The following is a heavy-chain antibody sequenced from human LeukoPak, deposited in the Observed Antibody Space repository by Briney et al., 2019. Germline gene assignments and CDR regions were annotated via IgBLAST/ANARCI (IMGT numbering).Heavy chain of an antibody. CDR1: GFTFSNYA. CDR3: AKGVVSGTLYYYGMDV. Sequence: GGSLRLSCAASGFTFSNYAMHWVRQAPGKGLEWVAVISYDGIDKYYADSVKGRFIISRDNSKNSVYLQMNILTAEDTATYYCAKGVVSGTLYYYGMDVWGQGTTVIVSS. D-gene: IGHD6-13*01. J-gene: IGHJ6*02. V-gene: IGHV3-30*18. CDR2: ISYDGIDK.